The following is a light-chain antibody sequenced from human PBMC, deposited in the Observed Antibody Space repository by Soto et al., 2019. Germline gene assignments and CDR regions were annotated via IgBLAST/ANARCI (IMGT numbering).Light chain of an antibody. J-gene: IGKJ3*01. CDR3: QQFDNLPFT. CDR2: ETS. V-gene: IGKV1-17*03. Sequence: DVQMTQSPSAMSASVGDRVTITCRATQDISRFVAWFQQKPGKAPERLIYETSTLQPGVPSRFSGSGSGTEFTLAISGLQPEDVATYYCQQFDNLPFTFGPGTKVDIK. CDR1: QDISRF.